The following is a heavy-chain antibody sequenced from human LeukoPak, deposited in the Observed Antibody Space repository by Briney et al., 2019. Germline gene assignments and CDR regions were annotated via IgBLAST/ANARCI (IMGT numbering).Heavy chain of an antibody. Sequence: GGSLRLSCAASGFTFSNYGMHWVRQAPGKGLEWVAVIWYDGSDKYHADSVKGRFTISRDNSKNTLYLQMNSLRVEDTAVYYCARPVVLGAYLRGAYYFDSWGQGTLVTVSP. CDR2: IWYDGSDK. D-gene: IGHD3-16*01. V-gene: IGHV3-33*01. CDR3: ARPVVLGAYLRGAYYFDS. J-gene: IGHJ4*02. CDR1: GFTFSNYG.